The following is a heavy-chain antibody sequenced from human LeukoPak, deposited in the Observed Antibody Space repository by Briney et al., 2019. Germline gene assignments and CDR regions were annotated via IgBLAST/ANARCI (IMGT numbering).Heavy chain of an antibody. CDR1: GYTFTAYY. D-gene: IGHD2-15*01. CDR3: ARGDIYWDY. Sequence: GAAVKVSCKASGYTFTAYYLHWVRQAPGQGLEWMGWINPNSGGTNYAQKFQGGVTMIRDTSISTVYMELSRLRSDDTAMYYCARGDIYWDYWGQGTQVSVSS. CDR2: INPNSGGT. J-gene: IGHJ4*02. V-gene: IGHV1-2*02.